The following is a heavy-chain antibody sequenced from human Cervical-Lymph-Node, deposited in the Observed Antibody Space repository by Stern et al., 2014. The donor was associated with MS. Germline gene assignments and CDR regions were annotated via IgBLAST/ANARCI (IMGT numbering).Heavy chain of an antibody. Sequence: VQLVESGGGLLQPGASLRLSCAASGFTFSSYSMNWVRQPPGQGLAWIAYISDPRNTIDYADSVRGRFAISRDNAKNSLFLQMDSLRAEDTAVYYCARESAASAYAMDVWGQGTKVTVSS. CDR2: ISDPRNTI. CDR3: ARESAASAYAMDV. CDR1: GFTFSSYS. D-gene: IGHD1-26*01. J-gene: IGHJ6*02. V-gene: IGHV3-48*01.